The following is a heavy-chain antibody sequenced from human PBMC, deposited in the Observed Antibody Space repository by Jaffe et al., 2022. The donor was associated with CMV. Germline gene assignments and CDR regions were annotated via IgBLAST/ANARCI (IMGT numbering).Heavy chain of an antibody. D-gene: IGHD4-17*01. Sequence: QVQLQQWGAGLLKPSETLSLTCAVYGGSFSGYYWSWIRQPPGKGLEWIGEINHSGSTNYNPSLKSRVTISVDTSKNQFSLKLSSVTAADTAVYYCAMTTVTTFNYYYYGMDVWGQGTTVTVSS. V-gene: IGHV4-34*01. J-gene: IGHJ6*02. CDR3: AMTTVTTFNYYYYGMDV. CDR1: GGSFSGYY. CDR2: INHSGST.